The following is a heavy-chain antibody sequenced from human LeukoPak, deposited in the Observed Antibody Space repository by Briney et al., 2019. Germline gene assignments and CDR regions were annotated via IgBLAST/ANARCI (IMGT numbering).Heavy chain of an antibody. V-gene: IGHV3-21*01. Sequence: PGGSLTLSCAASGFTFSSYSMNWVRQAPGKGLEGVSSIISSSGYIHYADSVRGRFTISRDNAKNSLYLQMNSLRAEDTAVYYCARDLAFYYYDSSGYFGAFDIWGQGTMVTVSS. CDR1: GFTFSSYS. CDR2: IISSSGYI. CDR3: ARDLAFYYYDSSGYFGAFDI. J-gene: IGHJ3*02. D-gene: IGHD3-22*01.